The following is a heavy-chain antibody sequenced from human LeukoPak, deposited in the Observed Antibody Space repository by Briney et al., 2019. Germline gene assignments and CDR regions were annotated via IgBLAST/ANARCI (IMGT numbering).Heavy chain of an antibody. D-gene: IGHD6-19*01. CDR3: ARDRESRIAVAGPFDY. J-gene: IGHJ4*02. V-gene: IGHV3-33*01. Sequence: GGSLRLSCAASGFTFSSYGMHWVLQAPGKGLEWVAVIWYDGSNKYYADSVKGRFTISRDNSKNTLYLQMNSLRAEDTAVYYCARDRESRIAVAGPFDYWGQGTLVTVSS. CDR2: IWYDGSNK. CDR1: GFTFSSYG.